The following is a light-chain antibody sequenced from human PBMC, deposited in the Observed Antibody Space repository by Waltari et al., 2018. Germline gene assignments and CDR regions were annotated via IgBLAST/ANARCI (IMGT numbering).Light chain of an antibody. Sequence: EIVMTQSPATLSVSPGERATLSCRASQSVSSNLAWYQQKPGQAPRRLIYGASTRATGIPARFRGRGSGTEFTLTISSLQSEDFAVYYCQQYNNWPPMTFGQGTKVEIK. J-gene: IGKJ1*01. V-gene: IGKV3-15*01. CDR3: QQYNNWPPMT. CDR2: GAS. CDR1: QSVSSN.